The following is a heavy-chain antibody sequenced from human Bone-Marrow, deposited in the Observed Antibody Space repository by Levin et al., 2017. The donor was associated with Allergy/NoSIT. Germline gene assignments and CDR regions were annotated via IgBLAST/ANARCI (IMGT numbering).Heavy chain of an antibody. D-gene: IGHD6-13*01. J-gene: IGHJ4*02. Sequence: GGSLRLSCAASGFTFSDYAMSWVRQAPGKGLEWVSAISGRGGSTYYADSVKGRFTISRDNSKNTLYLQMNSLRAEDTAVYYCAKARWQQLVSHYFDYWGQGTLVTVSS. CDR3: AKARWQQLVSHYFDY. CDR2: ISGRGGST. V-gene: IGHV3-23*01. CDR1: GFTFSDYA.